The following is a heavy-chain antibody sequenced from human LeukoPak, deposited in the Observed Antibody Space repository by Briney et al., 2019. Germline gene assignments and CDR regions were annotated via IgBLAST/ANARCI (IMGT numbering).Heavy chain of an antibody. V-gene: IGHV4-34*01. CDR2: INHSGST. J-gene: IGHJ2*01. Sequence: PSETLSLTCAAYGGSFSGYYWSWIRQPPGKGLEWIGEINHSGSTNYNPSLKSRVTISVDTSKNQFSLKLSSVTAADTAVYYCARGLTTVRDFDLWGRGTLVTVSS. D-gene: IGHD4-17*01. CDR3: ARGLTTVRDFDL. CDR1: GGSFSGYY.